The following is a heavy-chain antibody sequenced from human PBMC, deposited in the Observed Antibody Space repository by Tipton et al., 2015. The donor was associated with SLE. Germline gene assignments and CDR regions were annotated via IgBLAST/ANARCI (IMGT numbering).Heavy chain of an antibody. D-gene: IGHD3-10*01. CDR1: GGSISSSVCY. CDR3: ARVGYDGSGSYYNGFDI. J-gene: IGHJ3*02. CDR2: IYHSGST. Sequence: TLSLTCTVSGGSISSSVCYWGWIRQPPGKGLEWIGSIYHSGSTYYNPSLKSRVTISVDTSKNQFSLKLSSVTAADTAVYYCARVGYDGSGSYYNGFDIWGQGTMVTVSS. V-gene: IGHV4-39*07.